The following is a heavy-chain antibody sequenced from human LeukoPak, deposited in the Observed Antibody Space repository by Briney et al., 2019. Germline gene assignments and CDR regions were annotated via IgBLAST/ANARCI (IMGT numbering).Heavy chain of an antibody. D-gene: IGHD2-21*02. Sequence: GGSLRLSCAASGFTFSSYSMNWVRQAPGKGLEWVSSISNSSSYIYYADSVKGRFTISRDNAKNSLYLQMNSLRAEDTAVYYCARGPIAYCGGDCYSGDYWGQGTLVTVSS. J-gene: IGHJ4*02. CDR3: ARGPIAYCGGDCYSGDY. V-gene: IGHV3-21*01. CDR1: GFTFSSYS. CDR2: ISNSSSYI.